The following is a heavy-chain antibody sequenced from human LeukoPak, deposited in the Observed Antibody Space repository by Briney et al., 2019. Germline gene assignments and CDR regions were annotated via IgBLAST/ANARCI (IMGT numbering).Heavy chain of an antibody. Sequence: GGSLRLSCAASGFTFSSYWMSWVRQAPGKGLEWVANIKQDGSEKYYVDSVKGRFTISRDNAKNSLYLQMNSPRAEDTAVYYCARDYLRTTVTAPWYFDLWGRGTLVTVSS. CDR1: GFTFSSYW. D-gene: IGHD4-17*01. J-gene: IGHJ2*01. CDR2: IKQDGSEK. V-gene: IGHV3-7*01. CDR3: ARDYLRTTVTAPWYFDL.